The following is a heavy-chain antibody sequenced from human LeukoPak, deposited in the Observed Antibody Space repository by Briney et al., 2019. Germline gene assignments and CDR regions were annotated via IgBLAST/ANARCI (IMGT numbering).Heavy chain of an antibody. CDR1: GGSISSGGYD. CDR3: ARECGSGEPEYYFDY. CDR2: IYYSGST. V-gene: IGHV4-31*03. Sequence: PSQTLSLTCTVSGGSISSGGYDWSWIRQHPGKGLEWIGYIYYSGSTYYNPSLKSRVTISVDTSKNQFSLKLSSVTAADTAVYYCARECGSGEPEYYFDYWGQGTLVTVSS. J-gene: IGHJ4*02. D-gene: IGHD3-10*01.